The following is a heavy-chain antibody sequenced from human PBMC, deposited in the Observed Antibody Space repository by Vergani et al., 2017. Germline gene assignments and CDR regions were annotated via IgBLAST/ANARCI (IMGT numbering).Heavy chain of an antibody. D-gene: IGHD1-26*01. CDR1: EYSFGNYW. CDR3: AKDREWEPEGVYFDY. J-gene: IGHJ4*02. CDR2: IYPADSDT. Sequence: EVELVQSGPEMRKPGESLKISCKGSEYSFGNYWIGWVRQMPGKGLEWMGIIYPADSDTRYSPSFQGQVTISADKSISTAFLQWDSLKASDTALYYCAKDREWEPEGVYFDYWGQGTLVTVSS. V-gene: IGHV5-51*03.